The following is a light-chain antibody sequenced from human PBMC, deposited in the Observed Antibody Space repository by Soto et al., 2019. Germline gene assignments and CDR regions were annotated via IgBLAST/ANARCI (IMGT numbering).Light chain of an antibody. J-gene: IGLJ2*01. CDR3: QVWDSGSDQVE. CDR1: HIGSKS. CDR2: DDG. Sequence: SYVLSQPPSVSVAPGQTAIITCGGRHIGSKSVNWYRQKPGQAPVLVVYDDGDRPSGIPERLSGSNSGNTATLTISRVEAGDEGDYYCQVWDSGSDQVEFGGGTKLTVL. V-gene: IGLV3-21*02.